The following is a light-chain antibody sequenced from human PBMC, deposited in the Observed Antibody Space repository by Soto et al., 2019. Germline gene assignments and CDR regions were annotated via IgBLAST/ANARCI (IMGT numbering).Light chain of an antibody. CDR2: GAS. Sequence: EIVMTQSPATLSVSPGERATISCRASQSVSSNLAWYQQKPGQAPRLLIYGASTRATGIPARFSGSGSGTEFNLTISSMQSEDFAIYSCQQYNHWPPDRTFGQGTKVEIK. J-gene: IGKJ1*01. CDR1: QSVSSN. CDR3: QQYNHWPPDRT. V-gene: IGKV3-15*01.